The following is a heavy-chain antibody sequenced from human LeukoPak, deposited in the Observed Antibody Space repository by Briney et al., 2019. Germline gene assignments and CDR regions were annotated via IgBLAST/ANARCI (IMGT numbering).Heavy chain of an antibody. J-gene: IGHJ6*03. CDR2: MNPNSGNT. Sequence: GASVKVSCKASGYTFTSYDINWVRQATGQGLEWMGWMNPNSGNTGYAQKFQGRVTITRNTSISTAYMELSSLRSEDTAVYYCARAGRGDDFWSGYYYYYYCYMDVWGKGTTVTVSS. V-gene: IGHV1-8*03. CDR3: ARAGRGDDFWSGYYYYYYCYMDV. CDR1: GYTFTSYD. D-gene: IGHD3-3*01.